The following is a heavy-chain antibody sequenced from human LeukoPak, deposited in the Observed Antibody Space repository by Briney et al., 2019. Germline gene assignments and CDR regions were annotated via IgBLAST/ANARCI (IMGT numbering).Heavy chain of an antibody. Sequence: GGSLRLSCAASGFTFDDYGMSWVRQAPGKGLEWVSGINWNGGSTGYADSVKGRFTISRDNAKNSLYLQMNSLRAEDTALYYCATLGATPPATDYYYYMDVWGKGTTVTVSS. CDR2: INWNGGST. CDR3: ATLGATPPATDYYYYMDV. V-gene: IGHV3-20*04. J-gene: IGHJ6*03. D-gene: IGHD1-26*01. CDR1: GFTFDDYG.